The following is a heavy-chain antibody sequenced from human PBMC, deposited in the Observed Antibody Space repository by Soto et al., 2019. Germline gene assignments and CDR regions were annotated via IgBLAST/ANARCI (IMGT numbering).Heavy chain of an antibody. CDR1: GGTFSSYA. D-gene: IGHD2-15*01. CDR2: IIPIFGTA. V-gene: IGHV1-69*01. Sequence: QVQLVQSGAEVKKPGSSVKVSCKASGGTFSSYAISWVRQAPGQGLEWMGGIIPIFGTANYAQKFQGRVTITADESTSTAYMELISLRSEDTAVYYCARACSGGSCYSWTYYFDYWGQGTLVTVSS. J-gene: IGHJ4*02. CDR3: ARACSGGSCYSWTYYFDY.